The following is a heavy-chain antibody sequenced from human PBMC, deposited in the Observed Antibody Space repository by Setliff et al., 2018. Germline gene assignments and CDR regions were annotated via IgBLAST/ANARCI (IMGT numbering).Heavy chain of an antibody. Sequence: ASVKVSCKASGYAFTSYGISWVRQAPGQGLEWMGWISAYNGNNIYAQNLQGRVTMTTDTSTSTASMHLSSLKSDDMAVYYCAREPYDYIWGSYRSPYFDHWGQGALVTVSS. CDR3: AREPYDYIWGSYRSPYFDH. J-gene: IGHJ4*02. D-gene: IGHD3-16*02. CDR2: ISAYNGNN. V-gene: IGHV1-18*03. CDR1: GYAFTSYG.